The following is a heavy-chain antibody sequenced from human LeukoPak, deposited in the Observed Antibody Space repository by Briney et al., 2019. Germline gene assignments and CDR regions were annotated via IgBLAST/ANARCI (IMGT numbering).Heavy chain of an antibody. D-gene: IGHD3-22*01. CDR1: GFTFSDYY. J-gene: IGHJ6*02. CDR3: ARSIGSYYTMDV. CDR2: ISGSGSDF. V-gene: IGHV3-11*01. Sequence: GGSLRLSCVACGFTFSDYYMNWIRQAPGRGLEWVSYISGSGSDFYYADSVKGRFTISRDNAKNSLYLQMNSLRAEDTAVYYCARSIGSYYTMDVWGQRTTVTVSS.